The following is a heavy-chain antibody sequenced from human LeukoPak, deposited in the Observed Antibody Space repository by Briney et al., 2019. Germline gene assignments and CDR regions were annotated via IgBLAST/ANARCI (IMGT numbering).Heavy chain of an antibody. J-gene: IGHJ3*02. CDR2: IYYSGST. V-gene: IGHV4-30-4*01. CDR1: GGSISSGDYY. Sequence: PSQTLSLTCTVSGGSISSGDYYWSWIRQPPGKGLEWIGYIYYSGSTYYNPSLKSRVTISVDTSKNQFSLKLSSVTAADTAVYYCAREGFHYDSWTCYYRVRAFDIWGQGTMVTVSS. D-gene: IGHD3-9*01. CDR3: AREGFHYDSWTCYYRVRAFDI.